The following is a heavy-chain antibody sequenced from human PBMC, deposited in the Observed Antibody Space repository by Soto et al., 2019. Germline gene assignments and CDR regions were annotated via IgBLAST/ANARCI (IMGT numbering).Heavy chain of an antibody. V-gene: IGHV3-33*01. CDR2: IWYDGSNK. CDR3: ARDGDYSSGWYRYFDY. J-gene: IGHJ4*02. CDR1: VLTFGGYG. Sequence: AGSLRLGCAESVLTFGGYGMQWVRQARVKGLEWVAVIWYDGSNKYYADSVKGRFTISRDNSKNTLYLQMNSLRAEDTAVYYCARDGDYSSGWYRYFDYWGQGTLVTVSS. D-gene: IGHD6-19*01.